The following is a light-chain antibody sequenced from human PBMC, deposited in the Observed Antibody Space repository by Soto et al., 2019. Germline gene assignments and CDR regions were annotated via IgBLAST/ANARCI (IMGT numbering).Light chain of an antibody. CDR1: QSVNTY. CDR3: QQRSSWPLT. J-gene: IGKJ1*01. V-gene: IGKV3-11*01. CDR2: DAS. Sequence: EIVLTQSPATLSLSPGERVSLSCRASQSVNTYFAWYQQKPGQAPRLLIYDASSRATGIPARFSGSGYGTDFTLTISNLEPEDFAIYYCQQRSSWPLTFGHGTRVEI.